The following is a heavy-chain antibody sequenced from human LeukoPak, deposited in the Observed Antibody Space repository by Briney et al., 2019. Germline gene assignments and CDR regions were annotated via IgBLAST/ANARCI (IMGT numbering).Heavy chain of an antibody. V-gene: IGHV3-23*01. CDR2: ISGSGGTT. CDR1: GFTFNNYA. J-gene: IGHJ3*02. Sequence: GGSLRLSCAASGFTFNNYAMSWVRQAPGKGLEWVSAISGSGGTTYYADSVKGRFTISRDNAKNSLYLQMNSLRAEDTAVYYCARVAEHAFDIWGQGTMVTVSS. CDR3: ARVAEHAFDI.